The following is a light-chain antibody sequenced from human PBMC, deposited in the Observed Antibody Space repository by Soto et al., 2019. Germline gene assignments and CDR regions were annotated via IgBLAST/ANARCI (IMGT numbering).Light chain of an antibody. CDR2: GAS. J-gene: IGKJ1*01. CDR1: QSVSSNY. CDR3: QQYGSSPTWT. V-gene: IGKV3-20*01. Sequence: VLTQSPGTLSLSQGERATLSCRSIQSVSSNYLAWYQQKPGQAPRLLIYGASTRATGIPDRFSGSGSGTDFTLTISRLEPEDSAVYYCQQYGSSPTWTFGQGSMVDI.